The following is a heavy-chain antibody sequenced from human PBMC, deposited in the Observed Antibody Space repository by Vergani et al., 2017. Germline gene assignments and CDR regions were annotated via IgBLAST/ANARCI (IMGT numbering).Heavy chain of an antibody. Sequence: QVQLVQSGAEVKKPGASVKVSCKASGYTFTSYAMHWVRQAPGQRLEWMGWMNPNSGNPGYAQKFQGRVTMTRNTSISTAYMELSSLRSEDTAVYYCARGAYYDFWMYYYYGMDVWGQGTTVTVSS. V-gene: IGHV1-8*02. CDR1: GYTFTSYA. CDR3: ARGAYYDFWMYYYYGMDV. J-gene: IGHJ6*02. CDR2: MNPNSGNP. D-gene: IGHD3-3*01.